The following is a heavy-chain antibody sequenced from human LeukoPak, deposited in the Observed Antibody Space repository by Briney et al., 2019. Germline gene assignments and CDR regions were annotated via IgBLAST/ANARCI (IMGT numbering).Heavy chain of an antibody. CDR3: ARGRDTAMVFFDY. CDR2: IWYDGSNK. V-gene: IGHV3-33*08. J-gene: IGHJ4*02. CDR1: GFTFSSYG. D-gene: IGHD5-18*01. Sequence: PGGSLRLSCAASGFTFSSYGMHWVRQAPGKGLEWVAVIWYDGSNKYYADSVKGRFTISRDNSKNTLYLQMNSLRAEDTAVYYCARGRDTAMVFFDYWGQGTLVTVSS.